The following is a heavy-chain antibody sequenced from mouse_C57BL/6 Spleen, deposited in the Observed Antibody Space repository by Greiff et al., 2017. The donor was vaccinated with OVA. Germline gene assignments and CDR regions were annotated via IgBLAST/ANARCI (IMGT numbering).Heavy chain of an antibody. CDR3: ARYGGSSYDFDY. D-gene: IGHD1-1*01. Sequence: DVQLVESGGGLVQPGGSLSLSCAASGFTFTDYYMSWVRQPPGKALEWLGFIRNKANGYTTEYSASVKGRFTISRDNSQSILYLQMNALRAEDSATYYCARYGGSSYDFDYWGQGTTLTVSS. J-gene: IGHJ2*01. CDR1: GFTFTDYY. CDR2: IRNKANGYTT. V-gene: IGHV7-3*01.